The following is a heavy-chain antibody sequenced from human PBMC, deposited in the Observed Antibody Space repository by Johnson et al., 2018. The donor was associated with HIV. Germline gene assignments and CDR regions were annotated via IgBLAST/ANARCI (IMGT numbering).Heavy chain of an antibody. D-gene: IGHD3-16*01. CDR1: GFTFSDHY. CDR3: ARSRHGGIQPSDAFDV. V-gene: IGHV3-11*04. CDR2: ILVSGSII. Sequence: QVQLVESGGGLVKPGGSLKLSCAVSGFTFSDHYMSWIRHTPWTGLQWVSYILVSGSIIYSTDSVQGRFTISRDNVKNSLYLQMDSLRPEDTAVYYCARSRHGGIQPSDAFDVWGQGTMVTVSS. J-gene: IGHJ3*01.